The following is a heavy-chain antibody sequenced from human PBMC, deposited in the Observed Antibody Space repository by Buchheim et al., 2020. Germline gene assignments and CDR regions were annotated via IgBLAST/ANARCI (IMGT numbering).Heavy chain of an antibody. V-gene: IGHV3-23*01. CDR1: GFTFSDYA. J-gene: IGHJ4*02. CDR3: AKDGVWSSSWSFPDY. Sequence: EVQLLESGGGLVQPGGSLRLSCASSGFTFSDYAMSWVRQAPGKGLEWVSAISGRGTSTYSADSVKGRFTISRDNSKSTLYLQMNSLRAEDTAVYYCAKDGVWSSSWSFPDYWGQGTL. CDR2: ISGRGTST. D-gene: IGHD6-13*01.